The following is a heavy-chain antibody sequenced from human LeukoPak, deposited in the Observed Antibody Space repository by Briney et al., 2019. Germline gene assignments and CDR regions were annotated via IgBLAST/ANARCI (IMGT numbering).Heavy chain of an antibody. J-gene: IGHJ4*02. D-gene: IGHD2-2*01. V-gene: IGHV1-2*06. CDR3: ARRRKYCSSTSCYSADGFDY. CDR1: GYTFTGYD. Sequence: GASVKVSCKASGYTFTGYDMHWVRQAPGQGLEWMGRINPNSGGTNYAQKFQGRVTMTRDTSISTAYMELSRLRSDDTAVYYCARRRKYCSSTSCYSADGFDYWGQGTLVTVSS. CDR2: INPNSGGT.